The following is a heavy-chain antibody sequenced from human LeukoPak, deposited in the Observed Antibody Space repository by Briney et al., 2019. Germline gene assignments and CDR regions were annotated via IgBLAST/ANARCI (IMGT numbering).Heavy chain of an antibody. V-gene: IGHV3-7*01. CDR1: GFTFSSYW. Sequence: GGSLRLSCVASGFTFSSYWINWVRQAPGKGLEWVANINQDGSERYYVDSVKGRYTISRDNAKNSLYLQMNSLRPEDTAVYYCARTPGYSKPTPQDYWGQGTLVTVSS. CDR2: INQDGSER. J-gene: IGHJ4*02. CDR3: ARTPGYSKPTPQDY. D-gene: IGHD3-22*01.